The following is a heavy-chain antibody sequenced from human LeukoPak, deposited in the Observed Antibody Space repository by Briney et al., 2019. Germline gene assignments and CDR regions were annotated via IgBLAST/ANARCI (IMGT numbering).Heavy chain of an antibody. CDR3: ARVGPLRCSSTSCPLAD. D-gene: IGHD2-2*01. Sequence: GGSLRLSCAASGFTVSSNYMSWVRQAPGKGLEWVSVIYSGGSTYYADSVKGRFTISRDNSKNTLYLQMNSLRAEDTAVYYCARVGPLRCSSTSCPLADWGQGTLVTVSS. V-gene: IGHV3-66*01. CDR2: IYSGGST. J-gene: IGHJ4*02. CDR1: GFTVSSNY.